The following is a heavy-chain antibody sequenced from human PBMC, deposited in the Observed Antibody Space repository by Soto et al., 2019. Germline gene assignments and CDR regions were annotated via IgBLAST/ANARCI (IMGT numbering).Heavy chain of an antibody. CDR3: ARGVSYPWVY. Sequence: QVQLQESGPGLVNPSGTLSLTCAVSGGSVNTYYWWSWFRQPPGKRLEWIGEVHHSGTTNYIQSLTSRITMSVDKSANQVYLELTSVAAAYTVVDYYARGVSYPWVYWGQGTLVTVSS. V-gene: IGHV4-4*02. J-gene: IGHJ4*02. D-gene: IGHD1-26*01. CDR2: VHHSGTT. CDR1: GGSVNTYYW.